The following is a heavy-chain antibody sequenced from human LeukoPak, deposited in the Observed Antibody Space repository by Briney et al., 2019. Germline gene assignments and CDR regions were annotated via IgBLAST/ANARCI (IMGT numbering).Heavy chain of an antibody. V-gene: IGHV1-69*01. Sequence: GSSVKVSCKASGGTFISYALTWVRQAPGQGLEWMGGIIPIFGTANYAQKFQGRVTIIADQSTSTVYMELSSLRSEDTAVYYCARVQIYTVTSTYYFDYWGQGTLVTVSS. D-gene: IGHD4-17*01. CDR3: ARVQIYTVTSTYYFDY. J-gene: IGHJ4*02. CDR2: IIPIFGTA. CDR1: GGTFISYA.